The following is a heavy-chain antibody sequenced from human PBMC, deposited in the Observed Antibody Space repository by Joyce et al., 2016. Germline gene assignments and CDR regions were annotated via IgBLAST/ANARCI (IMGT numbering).Heavy chain of an antibody. CDR3: ARRNWGVLADF. Sequence: EVQLVESGGGLVQPGGSLRLSCVVSGFTFSSYWMTWVRQAPGKGLEWVANIKQDSSERYYVDSVKGRFTISRDNARNSLYLQTNNLRAEDTAVYYCARRNWGVLADFWGQGTLVTVSS. D-gene: IGHD3-16*02. CDR1: GFTFSSYW. V-gene: IGHV3-7*03. CDR2: IKQDSSER. J-gene: IGHJ4*02.